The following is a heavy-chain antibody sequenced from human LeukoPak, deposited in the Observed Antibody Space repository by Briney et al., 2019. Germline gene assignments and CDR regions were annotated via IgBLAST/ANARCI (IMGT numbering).Heavy chain of an antibody. CDR2: ISYDGSNK. D-gene: IGHD3-10*01. CDR3: AKDLHYGSADY. CDR1: GFTFSSYA. V-gene: IGHV3-30*04. J-gene: IGHJ4*02. Sequence: HTGGSVRLSCAASGFTFSSYAMHWVRQAPGKGLEWVAVISYDGSNKYYADSVKGRFTISRDNSKNTLYLQMNSLRAEDTAVYYCAKDLHYGSADYWGQGTLVTVSS.